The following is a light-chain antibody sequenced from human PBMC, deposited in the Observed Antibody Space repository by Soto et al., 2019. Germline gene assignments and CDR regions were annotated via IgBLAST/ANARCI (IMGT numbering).Light chain of an antibody. CDR2: AAS. Sequence: DIQMTQSPSSLSASVGDRVTITCRASQGISNFLAWYRQKPGKVPNLLIYAASTLQSGVPSRFSGSGSGTDFTLTISSLEPEDVATYYCQKYNSAPNTFGGGTKVDIK. V-gene: IGKV1-27*01. J-gene: IGKJ4*01. CDR3: QKYNSAPNT. CDR1: QGISNF.